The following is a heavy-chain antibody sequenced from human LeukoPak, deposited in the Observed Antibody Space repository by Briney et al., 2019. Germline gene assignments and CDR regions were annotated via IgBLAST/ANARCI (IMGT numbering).Heavy chain of an antibody. CDR2: ISAYNENT. D-gene: IGHD6-19*01. V-gene: IGHV1-18*01. CDR3: ARDHGKQWPRYNWFDP. CDR1: GYTFTNYG. J-gene: IGHJ5*02. Sequence: ASVKVSCKASGYTFTNYGISWVRQAPGQGLEWMGWISAYNENTNYAQKFQGRVTMTTDTSTSTAYMELRSLRSDDTAVYYCARDHGKQWPRYNWFDPWGQGTVVTVSS.